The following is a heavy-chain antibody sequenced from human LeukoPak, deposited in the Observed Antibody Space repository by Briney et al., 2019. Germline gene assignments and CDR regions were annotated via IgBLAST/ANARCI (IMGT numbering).Heavy chain of an antibody. CDR3: AKDRVGGGNRLADRVY. Sequence: GGSLRLSCAASGFTFSSYAMSWVRQAPGKGLEWVSAISGSGGSTYYADSVKGRFTISRDNSKNTLYLQMNSLRAEDTAVYYCAKDRVGGGNRLADRVYWGQGTLVTVSS. J-gene: IGHJ4*02. D-gene: IGHD4-23*01. CDR2: ISGSGGST. V-gene: IGHV3-23*01. CDR1: GFTFSSYA.